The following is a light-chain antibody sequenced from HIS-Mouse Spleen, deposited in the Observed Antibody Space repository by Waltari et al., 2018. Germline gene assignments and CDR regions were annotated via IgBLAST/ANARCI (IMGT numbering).Light chain of an antibody. CDR3: CSYAGSYTLV. V-gene: IGLV2-11*01. J-gene: IGLJ2*01. CDR1: SSDVGGYNY. Sequence: QSALTQPRPVSGSPGQSVTISCTGTSSDVGGYNYVSWYQHHPGKAPKLMIYDVSKRPSGVPDRFSGSKSGNTASLTISGLQAEDEADYHCCSYAGSYTLVFGGGTKLTVL. CDR2: DVS.